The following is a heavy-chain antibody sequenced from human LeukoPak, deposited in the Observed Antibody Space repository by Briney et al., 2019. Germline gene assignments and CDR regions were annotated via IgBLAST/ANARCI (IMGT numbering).Heavy chain of an antibody. V-gene: IGHV4-30-2*01. D-gene: IGHD2-8*01. CDR3: ARGIPGYSTNGVCYTPWFDP. J-gene: IGHJ5*02. CDR2: IYHSGST. Sequence: PSETLSLTCAVSGGSISSGGYSWSWIRQPPGKGLGWIGYIYHSGSTYYNPSLKSRVTISVDRSKNQFSLKLSSVTAADTAVYYCARGIPGYSTNGVCYTPWFDPWGQGTLVTVPS. CDR1: GGSISSGGYS.